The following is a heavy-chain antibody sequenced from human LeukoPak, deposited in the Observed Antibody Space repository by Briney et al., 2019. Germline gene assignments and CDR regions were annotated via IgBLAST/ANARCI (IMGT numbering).Heavy chain of an antibody. V-gene: IGHV3-48*03. CDR1: GFTFSTYE. Sequence: GGSLRLSCAASGFTFSTYEMNWVRQAPGRGLEWVSYISSSGSTIFYADSVKGRFTISRDNAKNSLYLQMNSLRAEDTAVYYCARDKYYMDVWGKGTTVTVSS. CDR3: ARDKYYMDV. CDR2: ISSSGSTI. J-gene: IGHJ6*03.